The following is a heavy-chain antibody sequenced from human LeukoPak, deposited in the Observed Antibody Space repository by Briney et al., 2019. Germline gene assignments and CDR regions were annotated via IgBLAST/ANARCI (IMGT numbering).Heavy chain of an antibody. Sequence: ASVKVSCKASGYTFTGYYMHWVRQAPGQGLEWMGRINPNSGGTNYAQKFQGRVTMTRDTSISTAYMELSRLRSDDTAVYYCARAPRVRFLEWLTGMDVWGQGTTVTVSS. CDR3: ARAPRVRFLEWLTGMDV. CDR1: GYTFTGYY. J-gene: IGHJ6*02. V-gene: IGHV1-2*06. D-gene: IGHD3-3*01. CDR2: INPNSGGT.